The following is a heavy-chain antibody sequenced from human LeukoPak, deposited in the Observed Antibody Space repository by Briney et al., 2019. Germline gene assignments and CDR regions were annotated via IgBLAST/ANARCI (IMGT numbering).Heavy chain of an antibody. D-gene: IGHD3-22*01. V-gene: IGHV4-4*07. Sequence: PSETLSLTCTVSGGSISSYYWSWIRQPAGKGLEWIARIYTSGSTNYNPSLKSRVTISVDKSKNQFSLKLSSVTAADTAVYYCARAYYYDSSGYYFFDYWGQGTLVTVPS. J-gene: IGHJ4*02. CDR2: IYTSGST. CDR1: GGSISSYY. CDR3: ARAYYYDSSGYYFFDY.